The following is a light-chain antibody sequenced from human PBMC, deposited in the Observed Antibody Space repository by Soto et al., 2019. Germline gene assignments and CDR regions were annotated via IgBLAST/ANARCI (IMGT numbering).Light chain of an antibody. CDR3: MQALQSGT. CDR1: QSLLHSNGYNY. V-gene: IGKV2-28*01. CDR2: LGS. J-gene: IGKJ2*01. Sequence: DIVMTQSPLSLPVTPGEPASISCRSSQSLLHSNGYNYLDWYLQKPGQSPQLLIYLGSNRASGVPERFSGSGSGTDFTLKIRRVEADDVGVYYCMQALQSGTFGQGTKLEIK.